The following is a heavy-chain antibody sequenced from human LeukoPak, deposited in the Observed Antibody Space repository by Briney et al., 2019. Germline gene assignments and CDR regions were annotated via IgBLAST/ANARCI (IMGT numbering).Heavy chain of an antibody. CDR1: GFTFSSYG. J-gene: IGHJ4*02. CDR3: ARDPRDYGYFDY. CDR2: ISSSNSII. D-gene: IGHD4-17*01. V-gene: IGHV3-48*02. Sequence: PGRSLRLSCVVSGFTFSSYGMHWVRQAPGKGLEWVSYISSSNSIIYYADSVKGRFTISRDNAKNSLYLQMNSLRDEDTAVYYCARDPRDYGYFDYWGQGTLVTVSS.